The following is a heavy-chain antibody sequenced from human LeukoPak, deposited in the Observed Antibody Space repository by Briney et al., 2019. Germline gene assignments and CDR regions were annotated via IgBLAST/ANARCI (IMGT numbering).Heavy chain of an antibody. D-gene: IGHD2-15*01. J-gene: IGHJ5*02. CDR1: GDSISSYY. V-gene: IGHV4-59*08. CDR3: ARGVGGYCSGGSCYSGPNWFDP. CDR2: IYYSGST. Sequence: SETLSLTCTVTGDSISSYYWSWIRQPPGKGLEWIGYIYYSGSTNYNPSLKSRVTISVDTSKNQFSLKLSSVTAADTAVYYCARGVGGYCSGGSCYSGPNWFDPWGQGSLVTVSS.